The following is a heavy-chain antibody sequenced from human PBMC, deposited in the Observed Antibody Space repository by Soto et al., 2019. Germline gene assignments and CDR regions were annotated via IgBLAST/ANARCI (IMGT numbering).Heavy chain of an antibody. CDR2: INHSGST. D-gene: IGHD3-3*01. V-gene: IGHV4-34*01. J-gene: IGHJ6*03. Sequence: SETLSLTCAVYGGSFSGYYWSWIRQPPGKGLEWIGEINHSGSTNYNPSLKSRVTISVDTSKNQFSLKLSSVTAADTAVYYCARGSGFWSGYAPDYYMDVWGKGTTVTVSS. CDR3: ARGSGFWSGYAPDYYMDV. CDR1: GGSFSGYY.